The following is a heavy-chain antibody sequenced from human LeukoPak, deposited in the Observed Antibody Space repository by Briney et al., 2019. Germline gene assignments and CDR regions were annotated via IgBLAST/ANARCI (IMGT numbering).Heavy chain of an antibody. Sequence: PGGSLRLSCAASGFTYSVYSMNWVRQAPGKGLQWVALMSYAGDKRYYADSVKGQFTISRDNSKNTLYLQMSSLRPEDTAVYYCARKNGAYWYLDLWGRGTLVTVSS. V-gene: IGHV3-30-3*01. CDR2: MSYAGDKR. CDR3: ARKNGAYWYLDL. D-gene: IGHD1-26*01. J-gene: IGHJ2*01. CDR1: GFTYSVYS.